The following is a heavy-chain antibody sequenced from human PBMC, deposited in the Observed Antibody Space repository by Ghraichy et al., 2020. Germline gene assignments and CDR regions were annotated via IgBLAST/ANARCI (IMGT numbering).Heavy chain of an antibody. CDR3: ARDSPRTHSGYDKGYYYYYYGMDV. J-gene: IGHJ6*02. Sequence: ASVKVSCKASGYTFTSYDINWVRQATGQGLEWMGWMNPNSGNTGYAQKFQGRVTMTRNTSISTAYMELSSLRSEDTAVYYCARDSPRTHSGYDKGYYYYYYGMDVWGQGTTVTVSS. D-gene: IGHD5-12*01. CDR2: MNPNSGNT. V-gene: IGHV1-8*01. CDR1: GYTFTSYD.